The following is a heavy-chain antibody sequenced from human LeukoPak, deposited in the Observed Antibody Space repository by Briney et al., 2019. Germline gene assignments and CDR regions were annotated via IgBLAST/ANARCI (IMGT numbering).Heavy chain of an antibody. V-gene: IGHV4-38-2*02. Sequence: SETLSLTCTVSGYSISSGYYWGWIRQPPGKGLEWIGSIYHSGSTYYNPSLKSRVTISVDTSKNQFSLKLSSVTAADTAVYYCARDPRRGYSYGFFDYWGQGILVTVSS. CDR2: IYHSGST. CDR3: ARDPRRGYSYGFFDY. D-gene: IGHD5-18*01. J-gene: IGHJ4*02. CDR1: GYSISSGYY.